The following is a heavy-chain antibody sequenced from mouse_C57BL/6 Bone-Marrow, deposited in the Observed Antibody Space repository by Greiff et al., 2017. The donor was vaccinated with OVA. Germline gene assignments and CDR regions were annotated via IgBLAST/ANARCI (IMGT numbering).Heavy chain of an antibody. J-gene: IGHJ3*01. CDR3: ARKSYYGPWFAY. V-gene: IGHV2-2*01. D-gene: IGHD1-1*01. CDR2: IWSGGST. Sequence: QVQLQQSGPGLVQPSQSLSITCTVSGFSLTSSGVHWVRQSPGKGLEWLGVIWSGGSTDYNAAFLSRLSISKDNSKSQVFLKMNSLQADDTAIYDGARKSYYGPWFAYWGQGTLVTVSA. CDR1: GFSLTSSG.